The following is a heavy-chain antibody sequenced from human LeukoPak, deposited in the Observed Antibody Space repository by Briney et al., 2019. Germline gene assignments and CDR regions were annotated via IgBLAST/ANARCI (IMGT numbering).Heavy chain of an antibody. J-gene: IGHJ4*02. V-gene: IGHV3-30*18. CDR2: ISFDGRDK. D-gene: IGHD1-26*01. CDR3: AKGAVISCTYYDRFDH. CDR1: GFTFSSHG. Sequence: GGSLRLSCVASGFTFSSHGMRWVRQAPGKGLEWVAVISFDGRDKYYVDSVKGRFTISRDNSKNTLYLQMNSLRPEDTAIYSCAKGAVISCTYYDRFDHWGQGTLVTVSS.